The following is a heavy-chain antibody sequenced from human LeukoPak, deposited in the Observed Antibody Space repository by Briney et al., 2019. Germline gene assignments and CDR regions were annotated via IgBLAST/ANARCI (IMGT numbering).Heavy chain of an antibody. D-gene: IGHD5-24*01. CDR1: GGSISSGSYY. CDR3: ARVEMASMRAFDI. V-gene: IGHV4-61*02. CDR2: IYTSGST. Sequence: SQTLSLTCTVSGGSISSGSYYWSWIRQPAGKGLEWIGRIYTSGSTNYNPSLKSRVTISVDTSKNQFSLKLSSVTAADTAVYSCARVEMASMRAFDIWGQGTMVTVSS. J-gene: IGHJ3*02.